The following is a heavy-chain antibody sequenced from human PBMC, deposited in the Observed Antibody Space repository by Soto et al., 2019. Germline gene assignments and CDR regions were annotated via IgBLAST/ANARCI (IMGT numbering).Heavy chain of an antibody. D-gene: IGHD2-2*01. J-gene: IGHJ4*02. Sequence: GGSLRLSCAASGFTFSNYAMGWVRQAPGKGLKWVSAISGSTGTTYYADSVQGRFTISSDNSKNTLYLQMNSLSAEDTAVYYCAKESDIVVVPAATGFDYWGQGTLVTVSS. CDR1: GFTFSNYA. V-gene: IGHV3-23*01. CDR3: AKESDIVVVPAATGFDY. CDR2: ISGSTGTT.